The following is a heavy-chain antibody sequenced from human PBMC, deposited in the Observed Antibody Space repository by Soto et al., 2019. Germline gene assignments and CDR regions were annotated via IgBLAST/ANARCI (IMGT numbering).Heavy chain of an antibody. CDR2: ISGSGGST. CDR3: AKDYEGGYDFWSGYPFDP. J-gene: IGHJ5*02. Sequence: HPGGSLRLSCAASGFTFSIYAMSWVRQAPGKGLEWVSAISGSGGSTYYADSVKGRFTISRDNSKNTLYLQMNSLRAEDTAVYYCAKDYEGGYDFWSGYPFDPWGQGTLVTVSS. D-gene: IGHD3-3*01. CDR1: GFTFSIYA. V-gene: IGHV3-23*01.